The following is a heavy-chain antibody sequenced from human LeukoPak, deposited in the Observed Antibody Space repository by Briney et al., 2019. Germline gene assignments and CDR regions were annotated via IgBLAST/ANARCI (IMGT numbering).Heavy chain of an antibody. CDR1: GGTFSSYA. CDR3: ARDRGVVVPAASSAFDI. D-gene: IGHD2-2*01. V-gene: IGHV1-69*13. CDR2: IIPIFGTA. J-gene: IGHJ3*02. Sequence: SVKVSCKASGGTFSSYAISWVRQAPGQGLEWMGGIIPIFGTANYAQKFQGRVTITADESTSTAYMELSSLRSEDTAVYYCARDRGVVVPAASSAFDIWGQGTMVTVSS.